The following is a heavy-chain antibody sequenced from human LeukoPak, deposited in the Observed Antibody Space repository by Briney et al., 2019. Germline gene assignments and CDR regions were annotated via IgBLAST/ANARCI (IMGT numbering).Heavy chain of an antibody. CDR1: GCTFSSYA. CDR2: ISSNGGST. Sequence: PGGSLRLSCSASGCTFSSYAMHWVRKAPGKGLEYVSAISSNGGSTYYADSVKGRFTISRDNSKNTLYPQMSSLRAEDTAVYYCVKDPRIVVVPAAIGWFDPWGQGTLVTVSS. D-gene: IGHD2-2*01. V-gene: IGHV3-64D*06. J-gene: IGHJ5*02. CDR3: VKDPRIVVVPAAIGWFDP.